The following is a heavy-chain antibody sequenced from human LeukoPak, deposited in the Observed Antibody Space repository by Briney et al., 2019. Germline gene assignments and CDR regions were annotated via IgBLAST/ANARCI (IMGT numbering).Heavy chain of an antibody. CDR3: AKTSGSFTGVFDY. Sequence: GGSLRLSCAASGFTFSSYAMSWVRQAPGRGLEWVSAISGSGGSTYYADSVKGRFTISRDNSKNTLYLQMNSLRAEDTAVYYCAKTSGSFTGVFDYWGQGTLVTVSS. CDR2: ISGSGGST. V-gene: IGHV3-23*01. CDR1: GFTFSSYA. D-gene: IGHD1-26*01. J-gene: IGHJ4*02.